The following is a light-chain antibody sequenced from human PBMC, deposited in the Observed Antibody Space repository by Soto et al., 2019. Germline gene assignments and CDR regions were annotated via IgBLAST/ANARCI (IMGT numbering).Light chain of an antibody. CDR1: SSDIDTYNY. J-gene: IGLJ1*01. CDR2: EVT. CDR3: SSYAGSNNLGV. V-gene: IGLV2-14*01. Sequence: SALTQPASVSGSPGQSITISCTGTSSDIDTYNYVSWYQQHPGKAPKLIIYEVTNRPSGVSNRFSGSKSGDTASLTISGLRAEDEADYYCSSYAGSNNLGVFGTGTKLTVL.